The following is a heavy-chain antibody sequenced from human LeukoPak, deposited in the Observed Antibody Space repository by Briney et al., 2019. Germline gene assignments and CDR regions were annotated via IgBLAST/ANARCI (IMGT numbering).Heavy chain of an antibody. J-gene: IGHJ6*03. D-gene: IGHD3-16*01. CDR2: INHSGST. CDR1: GGSFSGYY. CDR3: ARVGDYYYYYYMDV. Sequence: SETLSLTCAVYGGSFSGYYWSWIRQPPGKGLEWIGEINHSGSTNYNPSLKSRVTISVDTSKNQFSLKLSSVTAADTAVYYCARVGDYYYYYYMDVWGKGTTGTVSS. V-gene: IGHV4-34*01.